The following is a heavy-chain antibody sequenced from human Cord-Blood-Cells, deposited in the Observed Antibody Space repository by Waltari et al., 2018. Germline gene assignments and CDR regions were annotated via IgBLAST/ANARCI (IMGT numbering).Heavy chain of an antibody. CDR3: ARVMDYYDSSGYSSLDY. J-gene: IGHJ4*02. V-gene: IGHV1-46*01. D-gene: IGHD3-22*01. CDR1: GYTFTSYY. CDR2: INPSGGST. Sequence: QVQLVQSGAEVKKPGASVKVSCKASGYTFTSYYMHWVRQAPCQGLEWMGIINPSGGSTSYAQKFQGRVTMTRDTSTSTVYMELSSLRSEDTAVYYCARVMDYYDSSGYSSLDYWGQGTLVTVSS.